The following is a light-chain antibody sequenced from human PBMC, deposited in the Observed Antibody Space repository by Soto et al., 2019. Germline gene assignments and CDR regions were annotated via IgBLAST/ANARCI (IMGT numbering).Light chain of an antibody. Sequence: QSVLTQPPSVSGAPGQRVTISGTGSSSNTGAGYDVHWYQQLPGTAPKLLIYDNNNRPSGVPDRFSGSKSGTSASLAITGLQTEDEADYYCQSYDNSLSAAVFGGGTKLTVL. J-gene: IGLJ2*01. CDR1: SSNTGAGYD. CDR2: DNN. CDR3: QSYDNSLSAAV. V-gene: IGLV1-40*01.